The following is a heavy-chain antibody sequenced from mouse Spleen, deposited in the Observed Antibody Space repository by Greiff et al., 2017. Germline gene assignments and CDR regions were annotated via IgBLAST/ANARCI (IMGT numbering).Heavy chain of an antibody. D-gene: IGHD1-1*01. CDR3: AREDGSSYFYAMDY. J-gene: IGHJ4*01. CDR1: GYSFTGYY. Sequence: EVQLQQSGPELVKPGASVKISCKASGYSFTGYYMNWVKQSPEKSLEWIGEINPSTGGTTYNQKFKAKATLTVDKSSSTAYMQLKSLTSEDSAVYYCAREDGSSYFYAMDYWGQGTSVTVSS. V-gene: IGHV1-42*01. CDR2: INPSTGGT.